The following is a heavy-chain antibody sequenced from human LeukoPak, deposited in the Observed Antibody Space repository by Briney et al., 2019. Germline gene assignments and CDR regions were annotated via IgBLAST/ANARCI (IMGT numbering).Heavy chain of an antibody. J-gene: IGHJ4*02. V-gene: IGHV1-69*13. CDR3: ARVATTGSYFDY. Sequence: GASVKVSCKASGGTFSSYAISWVRQAPGQGLEWMGGIIPIFGTANYAQKFQGRVTITADESTSTAYMELSSLRSEDTAVYYCARVATTGSYFDYWGQGTLVTVSS. D-gene: IGHD5-12*01. CDR1: GGTFSSYA. CDR2: IIPIFGTA.